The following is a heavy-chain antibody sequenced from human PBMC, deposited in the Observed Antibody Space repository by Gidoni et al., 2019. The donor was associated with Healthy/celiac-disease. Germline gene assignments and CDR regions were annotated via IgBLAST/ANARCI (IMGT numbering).Heavy chain of an antibody. D-gene: IGHD6-13*01. Sequence: QVQLVESGGGVVQPGRSLRLSCAASGFAFSSSGMHWVRQAPGKGLGCVAVIWYDGSNKYYADSVKGRFTISRDNSKNTLYLQMNSLRAEDTAVYYCARDSLAAAGTFDYWGQGTLVTVSS. V-gene: IGHV3-33*01. CDR1: GFAFSSSG. CDR3: ARDSLAAAGTFDY. J-gene: IGHJ4*02. CDR2: IWYDGSNK.